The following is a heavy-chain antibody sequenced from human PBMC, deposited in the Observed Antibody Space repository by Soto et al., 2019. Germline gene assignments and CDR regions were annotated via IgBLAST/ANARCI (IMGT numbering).Heavy chain of an antibody. J-gene: IGHJ6*02. V-gene: IGHV4-4*07. D-gene: IGHD6-19*01. CDR2: IYTSASI. CDR1: GADINTYS. Sequence: PSETLSLTCIVSGADINTYSWTWIRQPAGKGLEWIGRIYTSASINYNPSLKGRATLSVDTSTNQVSLRLASVTAADTAIYYCARDREAGYNFYYGMDVWGQGTTVTVSS. CDR3: ARDREAGYNFYYGMDV.